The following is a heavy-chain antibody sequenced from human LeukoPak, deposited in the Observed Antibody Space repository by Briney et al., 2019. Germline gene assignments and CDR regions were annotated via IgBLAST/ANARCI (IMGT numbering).Heavy chain of an antibody. D-gene: IGHD6-13*01. CDR3: AKALRKAGLPSDWFDP. J-gene: IGHJ5*02. V-gene: IGHV3-74*01. CDR2: INTDGGST. CDR1: GFTFGSYW. Sequence: PGGSLRLSCAASGFTFGSYWMHWVRQAPGKGLVWVSRINTDGGSTTYADSVKGRFTISRDNAKNTLYLQMNSLRAEDTAVYYCAKALRKAGLPSDWFDPWGQGTLVTVSS.